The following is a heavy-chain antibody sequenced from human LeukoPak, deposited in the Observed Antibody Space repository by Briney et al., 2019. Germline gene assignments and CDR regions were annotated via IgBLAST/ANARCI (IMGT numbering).Heavy chain of an antibody. D-gene: IGHD6-13*01. J-gene: IGHJ6*03. CDR3: ARDHGSSWRSSSHSNMDV. CDR2: ISSRSSTI. V-gene: IGHV3-11*01. CDR1: GFTFSDYY. Sequence: GGSLRLSCAASGFTFSDYYMNWIRQAPGKGLEWVAHISSRSSTIFYADSVKDRLTISRDNGKNSLYLQMSGLRAEDTAVYYCARDHGSSWRSSSHSNMDVWGKGTTVTVSS.